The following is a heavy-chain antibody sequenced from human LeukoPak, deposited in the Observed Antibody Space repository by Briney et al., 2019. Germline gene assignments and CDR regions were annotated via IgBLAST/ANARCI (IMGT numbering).Heavy chain of an antibody. CDR3: ARDNNRKDDS. Sequence: GGSLRLSCAAPAFTFSNYWMTWVRQAPGKGLEWVANRNPDGSAKYYVDSVRGRFAISRDNARNSLYLQMNNLRAEDTAVYYCARDNNRKDDSWGQGTLVTVSS. V-gene: IGHV3-7*01. J-gene: IGHJ5*02. CDR2: RNPDGSAK. D-gene: IGHD1-14*01. CDR1: AFTFSNYW.